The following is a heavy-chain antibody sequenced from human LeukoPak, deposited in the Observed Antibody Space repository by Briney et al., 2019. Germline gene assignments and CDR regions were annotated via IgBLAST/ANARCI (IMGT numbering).Heavy chain of an antibody. D-gene: IGHD1-1*01. Sequence: PGGSLRLSCAASGFTFSRYWMSWVRQAPGKGLEWVANIREDGSDKYYVNSVKGRFTISRDNAKNSLYLQMNSLRAEDTAVYYFGRGQEWKPEYWGQGTLVTVSS. CDR2: IREDGSDK. V-gene: IGHV3-7*01. J-gene: IGHJ4*02. CDR1: GFTFSRYW. CDR3: GRGQEWKPEY.